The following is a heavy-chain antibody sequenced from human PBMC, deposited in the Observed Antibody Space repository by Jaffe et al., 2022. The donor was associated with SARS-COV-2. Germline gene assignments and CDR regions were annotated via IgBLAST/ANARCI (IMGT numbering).Heavy chain of an antibody. D-gene: IGHD3-16*01. CDR2: THYTGDT. J-gene: IGHJ5*02. V-gene: IGHV4-59*02. CDR1: GDSVSNRY. Sequence: QVQLQESGPGLVKPSETLSLTCAVSGDSVSNRYWSWIRQSPGKGLEWIAYTHYTGDTNYNPSLRSRVTVSVDTSKNQISLKMNSVTTADTAVYYCAKGSTGQFGPWGQGTLVTVSS. CDR3: AKGSTGQFGP.